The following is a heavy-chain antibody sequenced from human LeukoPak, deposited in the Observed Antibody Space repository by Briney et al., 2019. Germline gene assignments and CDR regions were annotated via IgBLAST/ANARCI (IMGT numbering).Heavy chain of an antibody. CDR2: IIPIFGKA. D-gene: IGHD6-13*01. Sequence: ASVKVSCKASGGTFSSNTISWVRQAPGQGLEWMGGIIPIFGKANYAQKFQGRVTITADESTSTAYMELSSLRSEDTAVYYCARDTRITAAEYTFDYWGQGTLSPSPQ. J-gene: IGHJ4*02. CDR3: ARDTRITAAEYTFDY. CDR1: GGTFSSNT. V-gene: IGHV1-69*13.